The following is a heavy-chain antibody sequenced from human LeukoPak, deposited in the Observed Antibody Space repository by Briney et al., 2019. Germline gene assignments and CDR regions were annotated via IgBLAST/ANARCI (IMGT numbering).Heavy chain of an antibody. CDR3: ARDVYYYVSGSYYPYKYFDP. Sequence: SQTLSLTCTVSGGSISSGSYYWSWIRQPAGKGLEWIGCIFASGSTSYNPSLKSRFIISVDMSKNQFSLKLRSVTAADTAVYYCARDVYYYVSGSYYPYKYFDPWGQGTLVTVSS. J-gene: IGHJ5*02. D-gene: IGHD3-10*01. V-gene: IGHV4-61*02. CDR1: GGSISSGSYY. CDR2: IFASGST.